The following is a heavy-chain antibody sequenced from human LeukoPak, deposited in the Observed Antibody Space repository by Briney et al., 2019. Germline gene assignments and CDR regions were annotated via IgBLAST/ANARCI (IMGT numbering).Heavy chain of an antibody. CDR3: ARGPSETDLDF. V-gene: IGHV1-46*01. CDR1: GYTFTNFY. Sequence: ASVKVSCKASGYTFTNFYVHWVRQAPGQGFEWMVIINPSGGSPKYARKFQGRVIMTTDSSARTVYMELSSPRFDDTAVYFCARGPSETDLDFWGQGTLLIVSS. D-gene: IGHD1-1*01. J-gene: IGHJ4*02. CDR2: INPSGGSP.